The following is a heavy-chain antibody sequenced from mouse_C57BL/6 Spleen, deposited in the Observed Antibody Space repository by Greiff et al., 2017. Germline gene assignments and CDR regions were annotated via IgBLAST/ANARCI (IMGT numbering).Heavy chain of an antibody. CDR1: GYTFTSYW. CDR3: AREYYGSSFDY. J-gene: IGHJ2*01. CDR2: IDPSDSYT. Sequence: VQLQQPGAELVRPGTSVKLSCKASGYTFTSYWMHWVKQRPGQGLEWIGVIDPSDSYTNYNQKFKGKDTLTVDTSSSTAYMQLSSLTSEDSAVYYCAREYYGSSFDYWGQGTTLTVFS. D-gene: IGHD1-1*01. V-gene: IGHV1-59*01.